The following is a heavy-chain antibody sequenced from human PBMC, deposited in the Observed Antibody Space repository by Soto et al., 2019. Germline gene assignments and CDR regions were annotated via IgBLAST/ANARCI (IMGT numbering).Heavy chain of an antibody. CDR1: SASTVSHYH. J-gene: IGHJ4*02. Sequence: SETLSLTCSVSSASTVSHYHWTWIRQPPGKGLEWMGYIFNSGTTFYNPSLTSRLSISMDTSGNHFSLELRSVTAADTAVYYCALALGPTTGLDYWGQGTLVTVSS. CDR2: IFNSGTT. V-gene: IGHV4-31*02. CDR3: ALALGPTTGLDY. D-gene: IGHD1-26*01.